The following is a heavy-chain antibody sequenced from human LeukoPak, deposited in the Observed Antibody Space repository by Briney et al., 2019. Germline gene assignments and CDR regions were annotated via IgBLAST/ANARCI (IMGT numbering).Heavy chain of an antibody. V-gene: IGHV3-23*01. J-gene: IGHJ4*02. CDR2: ISGSGGST. CDR1: GFTFSSYA. CDR3: TTGGSVTTVTRSYDY. Sequence: GGSLRLSCAASGFTFSSYAMSWVRQAPGKGLEWVSAISGSGGSTYYADSVKGRFTISRDNSKNTLFLQMNSLKTEDTAVYYCTTGGSVTTVTRSYDYWGQGTLVTVSS. D-gene: IGHD4-17*01.